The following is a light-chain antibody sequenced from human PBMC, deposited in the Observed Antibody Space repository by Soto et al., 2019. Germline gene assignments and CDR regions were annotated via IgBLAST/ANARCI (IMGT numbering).Light chain of an antibody. CDR3: QQYNNWQT. Sequence: EIVMTQSPATLSVSPGERATLSCRASQSVSSNLAWYQQQPDQAPRLLIYGASTRATGIPARFSGSGSGTEFTLTISSLQSEDFAVYFCQQYNNWQTFGQGSKVEIK. J-gene: IGKJ1*01. CDR1: QSVSSN. V-gene: IGKV3-15*01. CDR2: GAS.